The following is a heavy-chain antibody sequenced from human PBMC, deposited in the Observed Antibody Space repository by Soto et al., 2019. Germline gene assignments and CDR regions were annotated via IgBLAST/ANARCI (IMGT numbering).Heavy chain of an antibody. Sequence: DVQLVESGGGLVKPGGSLRLSCEASGFNFHTYTMTWVRQAPGKGLEWVSYISGTSETIFYADSVKGRFTISRDNAKNSLYLQLNSLRDEETAVYYCATGYCRSDNCHFTHWGQGTLVTVSS. D-gene: IGHD2-2*03. CDR3: ATGYCRSDNCHFTH. CDR1: GFNFHTYT. CDR2: ISGTSETI. V-gene: IGHV3-48*02. J-gene: IGHJ4*02.